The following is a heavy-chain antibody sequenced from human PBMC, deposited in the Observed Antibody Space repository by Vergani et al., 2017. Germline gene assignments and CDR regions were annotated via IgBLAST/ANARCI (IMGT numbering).Heavy chain of an antibody. CDR1: GYSFTSYW. CDR3: ARGHFIAAACIGLDWFDP. CDR2: IDPSDSYT. Sequence: EVQLVQSGAEVKKPGESLRISCKGSGYSFTSYWISWVRQMPGKGLEWMGRIDPSDSYTNYSPSFQGHVTISADKSISTAYLQWSSLKASDTAMYYCARGHFIAAACIGLDWFDPWGQGTLVTVSS. J-gene: IGHJ5*02. V-gene: IGHV5-10-1*01. D-gene: IGHD6-13*01.